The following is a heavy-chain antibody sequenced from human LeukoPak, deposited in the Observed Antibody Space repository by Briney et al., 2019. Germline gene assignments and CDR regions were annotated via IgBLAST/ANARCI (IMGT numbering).Heavy chain of an antibody. CDR1: GFTFSRHG. V-gene: IGHV3-23*01. Sequence: GGSLRLSCAASGFTFSRHGMNWVRQAPGKGLEWVSGSSSIGGRTYYADSVKGRFTVTRDNSRNTLYLQMNSLRAEDTGVYYCAKDDAWGRFYHWGQGTLVTVSS. CDR3: AKDDAWGRFYH. D-gene: IGHD3-16*01. CDR2: SSSIGGRT. J-gene: IGHJ1*01.